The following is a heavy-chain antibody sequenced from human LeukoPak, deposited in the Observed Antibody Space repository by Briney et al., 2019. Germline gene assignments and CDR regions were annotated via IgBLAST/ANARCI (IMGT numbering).Heavy chain of an antibody. Sequence: PSEALSLTCTVSGGSISTSNYYWGWIRQPRGKGLEWIVNIFYSGSTYYSPSRKSRVTISLNTARNQFSLKLNSVAAAGTAGDYCAKQSAVYDFWSGPPSFDYWGQGTLVTVSS. CDR2: IFYSGST. D-gene: IGHD3-3*01. V-gene: IGHV4-39*07. CDR1: GGSISTSNYY. J-gene: IGHJ4*02. CDR3: AKQSAVYDFWSGPPSFDY.